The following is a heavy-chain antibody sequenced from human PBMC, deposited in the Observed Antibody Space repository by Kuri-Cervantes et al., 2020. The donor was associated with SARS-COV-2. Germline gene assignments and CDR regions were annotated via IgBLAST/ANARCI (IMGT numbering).Heavy chain of an antibody. J-gene: IGHJ5*02. D-gene: IGHD3-3*01. Sequence: GSLRLSCTVSGGSISSGGYYWSWIRQPPGKGLEWIGSIYHTGHTYYNPSFESRLTISLDTSKNQFFLNLTSVTAGDTAVYYCAHLITVFGVVDPPGDYWFDPWGQGTLVTVSS. CDR2: IYHTGHT. V-gene: IGHV4-39*01. CDR3: AHLITVFGVVDPPGDYWFDP. CDR1: GGSISSGGYY.